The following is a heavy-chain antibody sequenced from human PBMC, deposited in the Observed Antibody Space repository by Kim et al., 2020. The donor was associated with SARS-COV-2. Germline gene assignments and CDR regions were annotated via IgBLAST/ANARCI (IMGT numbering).Heavy chain of an antibody. Sequence: SETLSLTCAVYGGSFSGYYWSWIRQPPGKGLEWIGEINHSGSTNYNPSLKSRVTISVDTSKNQFSLKLSSVTAADTAVYYCARKNLLWFGELRYWGQGTL. CDR1: GGSFSGYY. CDR3: ARKNLLWFGELRY. J-gene: IGHJ4*02. D-gene: IGHD3-10*01. V-gene: IGHV4-34*01. CDR2: INHSGST.